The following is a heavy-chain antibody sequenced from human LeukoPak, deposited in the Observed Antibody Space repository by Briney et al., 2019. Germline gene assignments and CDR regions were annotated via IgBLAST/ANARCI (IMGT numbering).Heavy chain of an antibody. J-gene: IGHJ4*02. CDR1: GGSVSSGGFY. V-gene: IGHV4-61*08. Sequence: PSQTLSLTCTVSGGSVSSGGFYWSWIRQPPGKGLEWIGYIYYSGSTNYNPSLKSRVTISVDTSKNQFSLKLSSVTAADTAVYYCARNGEYWSTTDYWGQGTLVTVSS. CDR3: ARNGEYWSTTDY. D-gene: IGHD5/OR15-5a*01. CDR2: IYYSGST.